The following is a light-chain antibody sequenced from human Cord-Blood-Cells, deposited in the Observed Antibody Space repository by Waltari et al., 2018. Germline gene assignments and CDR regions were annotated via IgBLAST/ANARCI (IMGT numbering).Light chain of an antibody. Sequence: IVLTQSPGTLSLSPGERDTLSCRASQSVSSSYLAWYQQKPGQAPRLLIYGASSRATGIPDRFSGSGSGTDFTLTISILEPEDFAVYYCQQYGSSFTFGPGTKVDIK. J-gene: IGKJ3*01. CDR2: GAS. CDR1: QSVSSSY. CDR3: QQYGSSFT. V-gene: IGKV3-20*01.